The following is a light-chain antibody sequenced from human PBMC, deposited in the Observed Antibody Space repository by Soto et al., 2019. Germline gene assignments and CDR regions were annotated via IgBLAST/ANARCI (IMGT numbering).Light chain of an antibody. J-gene: IGLJ1*01. CDR1: GSNIGAGYD. CDR2: GNS. CDR3: QSYDSSLSGYV. V-gene: IGLV1-40*01. Sequence: QSVLTQPPSVSGAPGQRVTISCTGSGSNIGAGYDVHWYQQLPGTAPKVLIYGNSNRPSGVPDRFSGSKSGTSASLAITGLRAEDEADYYCQSYDSSLSGYVFGTGTKVPVL.